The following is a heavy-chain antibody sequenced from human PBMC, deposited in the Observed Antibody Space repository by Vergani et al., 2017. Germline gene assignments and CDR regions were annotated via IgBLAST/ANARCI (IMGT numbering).Heavy chain of an antibody. CDR3: VHRLGYFDWDGAFDV. V-gene: IGHV2-5*01. Sequence: QITLRESGPTLVKPTQTLTLTCTFSGFSLNTGGEVVGWIRQPPGRALEWLAFVYWNDDDRYSPSLKSRVTITKDTSQNEVILTMVTMDPVDTATYYCVHRLGYFDWDGAFDVWGPGTMVTVSS. CDR1: GFSLNTGGEV. J-gene: IGHJ3*01. CDR2: VYWNDDD. D-gene: IGHD3-9*01.